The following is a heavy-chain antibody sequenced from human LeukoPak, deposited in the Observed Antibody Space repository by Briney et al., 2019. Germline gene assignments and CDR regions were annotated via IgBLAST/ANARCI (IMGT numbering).Heavy chain of an antibody. J-gene: IGHJ4*02. V-gene: IGHV3-48*01. Sequence: HPGGSLRLSCAASGFTFSSYSMNWVRQAPGKGLEWVSYISSSSSTIYYADSVKGRFTISRDNAKNSLYLQMNSLSAEDTAVYYCARDGAQDCFDYWGQGTLVTVSS. D-gene: IGHD4/OR15-4a*01. CDR1: GFTFSSYS. CDR2: ISSSSSTI. CDR3: ARDGAQDCFDY.